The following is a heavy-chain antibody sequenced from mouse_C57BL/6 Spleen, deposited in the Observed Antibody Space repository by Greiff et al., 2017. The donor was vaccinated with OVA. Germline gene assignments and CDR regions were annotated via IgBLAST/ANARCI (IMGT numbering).Heavy chain of an antibody. CDR3: VITTIEGYFDY. Sequence: VQRVESGAELVRPGTSVKVSCKASGYAFTNYLIEWVKQRPGQGLEWIGVINPGSGGTNYNEKFKGKATLTADKSSSTAYMQLSSLTSEDSAVYVCVITTIEGYFDYWGQGTTLTVSS. J-gene: IGHJ2*01. CDR2: INPGSGGT. CDR1: GYAFTNYL. D-gene: IGHD1-1*01. V-gene: IGHV1-54*01.